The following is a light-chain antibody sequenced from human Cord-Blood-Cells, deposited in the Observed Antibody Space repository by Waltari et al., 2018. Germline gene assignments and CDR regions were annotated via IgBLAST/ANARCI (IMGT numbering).Light chain of an antibody. J-gene: IGKJ4*01. CDR3: QQYNNWPPLT. V-gene: IGKV3-15*01. CDR2: GAS. CDR1: QSVSSN. Sequence: EIVMTQSPAPLSVSPGERATLSRRASQSVSSNLAWYQQKPGQAPRLLIYGASTRATGIPARFSGSGSGTEFTLTISSLQSEDFAVYYCQQYNNWPPLTFGGGTKVEIK.